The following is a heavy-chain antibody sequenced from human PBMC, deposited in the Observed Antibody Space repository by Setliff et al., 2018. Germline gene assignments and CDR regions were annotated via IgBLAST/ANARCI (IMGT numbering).Heavy chain of an antibody. CDR1: GYTFTSYA. Sequence: ASVKVSCKASGYTFTSYAMNWVRQAPGQGLEWMGWINTNTGNPTYVQGFTGRFVFSLDTSVSTAYLQISSLKAEDTAVYYCARGPLHYDFWSGYYTVSWFDPWGQGTLVTVSS. V-gene: IGHV7-4-1*02. CDR3: ARGPLHYDFWSGYYTVSWFDP. D-gene: IGHD3-3*01. J-gene: IGHJ5*02. CDR2: INTNTGNP.